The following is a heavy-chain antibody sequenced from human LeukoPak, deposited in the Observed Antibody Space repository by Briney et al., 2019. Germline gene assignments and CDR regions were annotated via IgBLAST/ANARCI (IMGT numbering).Heavy chain of an antibody. CDR3: AREAGSGSYQYYGMDV. D-gene: IGHD2-2*01. CDR2: SYHRSKWYN. Sequence: SQTLSLTCAISGDSVSSNSATWNWIRQSPSKGLEWLERSYHRSKWYNDYAVSVKSRLTIIPDTSKNQFSLQLNSVTPEDTAVYYCAREAGSGSYQYYGMDVWGQGTTVTVSS. J-gene: IGHJ6*02. CDR1: GDSVSSNSAT. V-gene: IGHV6-1*01.